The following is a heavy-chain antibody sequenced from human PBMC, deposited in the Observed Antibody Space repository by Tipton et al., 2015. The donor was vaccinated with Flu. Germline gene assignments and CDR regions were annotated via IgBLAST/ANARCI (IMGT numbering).Heavy chain of an antibody. Sequence: QLVQSGAELKKPGASVKVSCQGSGYTFTAHYMHWVRQAPGQGLEWMGWINAKDNGTRYPQKFQGRVTMTRDTSISTVYMELSRLSSDDTAVYYCARDGAGYNGAFDMWGQGTMVTVSS. J-gene: IGHJ3*02. V-gene: IGHV1-2*02. CDR3: ARDGAGYNGAFDM. CDR1: GYTFTAHY. CDR2: INAKDNGT. D-gene: IGHD5-24*01.